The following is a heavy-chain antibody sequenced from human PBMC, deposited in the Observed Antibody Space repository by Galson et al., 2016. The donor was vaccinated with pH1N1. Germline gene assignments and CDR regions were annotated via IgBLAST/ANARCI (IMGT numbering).Heavy chain of an antibody. CDR1: GFTFSRYW. CDR3: TRDRAFGDYGGASDI. D-gene: IGHD4/OR15-4a*01. CDR2: INSDGSSR. Sequence: SLRLSCAASGFTFSRYWMHWVRQGPGKGLVWVSRINSDGSSRSHADSVEGRFTISRDNAKKTLYPQMNSLRAEDTGVYYCTRDRAFGDYGGASDIWGQGTMVTVSS. V-gene: IGHV3-74*01. J-gene: IGHJ3*02.